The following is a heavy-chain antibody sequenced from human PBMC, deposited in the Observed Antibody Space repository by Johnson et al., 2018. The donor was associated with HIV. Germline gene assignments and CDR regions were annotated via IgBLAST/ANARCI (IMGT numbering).Heavy chain of an antibody. D-gene: IGHD6-6*01. CDR2: ISYDGSNK. CDR1: AFSFSNYP. CDR3: AKERQLVRAFDI. J-gene: IGHJ3*02. V-gene: IGHV3-30*04. Sequence: QVQLVESGGGVVQPGRSLRLSCAASAFSFSNYPMHWVRQAPGKGLEWVAVISYDGSNKYYTDSVKGRFTISRDNSKNTLYLQMNSLNTDDTAFYYCAKERQLVRAFDIWGQGTMVTVSS.